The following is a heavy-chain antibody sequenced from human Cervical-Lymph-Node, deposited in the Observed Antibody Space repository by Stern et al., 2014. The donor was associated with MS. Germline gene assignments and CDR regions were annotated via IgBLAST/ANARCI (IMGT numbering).Heavy chain of an antibody. CDR1: XYXFTSYG. CDR2: IRAYNGNT. CDR3: ARDFTAVAGTPFDY. V-gene: IGHV1-18*01. D-gene: IGHD6-19*01. J-gene: IGHJ4*02. Sequence: QMQLVXXGAEVKKPGASVKVSCXXSXYXFTSYGISXXXXXXXXXXXXXXXIRAYNGNTNYAQKLQGRVTMTTDTSTSTAYMELRSLRSDDTAVYYWARDFTAVAGTPFDYWGQGTLVTVSS.